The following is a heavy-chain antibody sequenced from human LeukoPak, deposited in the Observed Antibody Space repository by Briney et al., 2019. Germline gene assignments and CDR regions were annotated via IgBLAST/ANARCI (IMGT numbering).Heavy chain of an antibody. CDR2: ISVHNGYT. D-gene: IGHD3-22*01. Sequence: GASVKVSCKTSGYIFTSYGISWVRQAPGQGLEWMGWISVHNGYTRYAQKFQGRVTMTTDTSTSTAYMNLRSLRSDDTAVYFCARDMRHYRNYDTTGYYYNFEYWGQGTLVAVSS. V-gene: IGHV1-18*01. J-gene: IGHJ4*02. CDR1: GYIFTSYG. CDR3: ARDMRHYRNYDTTGYYYNFEY.